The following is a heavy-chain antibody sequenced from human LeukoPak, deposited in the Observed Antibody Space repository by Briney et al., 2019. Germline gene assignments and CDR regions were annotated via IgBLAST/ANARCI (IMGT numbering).Heavy chain of an antibody. CDR3: ARDRGYCSGGSCYTVD. J-gene: IGHJ4*02. CDR2: IIPILGIA. Sequence: GASVKVSCKASGGTFSSYTISWVRQAPGQGLEWMGRIIPILGIANYAQKFQGRVTITADKSTSTAYMELSSLRSEDTAVYYCARDRGYCSGGSCYTVDWGQGTLVTASS. V-gene: IGHV1-69*04. D-gene: IGHD2-15*01. CDR1: GGTFSSYT.